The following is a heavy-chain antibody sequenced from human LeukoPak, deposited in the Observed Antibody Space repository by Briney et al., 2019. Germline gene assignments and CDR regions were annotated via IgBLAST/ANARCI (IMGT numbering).Heavy chain of an antibody. CDR1: GYTFTNYG. J-gene: IGHJ4*02. Sequence: ASVKVSCKAFGYTFTNYGISWVRQAPGQGLEWMGWINPNSGGTNYAQKFQGRVTMTRDTSISTAYMELSRLRSDDTAVYYCARVRGVWFGEPSPFDYWGQGTLVTVSS. CDR3: ARVRGVWFGEPSPFDY. CDR2: INPNSGGT. V-gene: IGHV1-2*02. D-gene: IGHD3-10*01.